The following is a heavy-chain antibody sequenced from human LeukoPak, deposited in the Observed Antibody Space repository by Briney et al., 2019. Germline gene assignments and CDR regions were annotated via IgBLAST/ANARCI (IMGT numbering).Heavy chain of an antibody. Sequence: SVKVSCKTFGGTFRTHIFSWVRQAPGQGLEWMGKITPVINSAKYSQKFRDRLTITGDSSTGTAYMELSSLAPEDTALYYCTRVNLRGSQYNWFDPWGQGTLVIVSS. J-gene: IGHJ5*02. V-gene: IGHV1-69*08. CDR3: TRVNLRGSQYNWFDP. CDR2: ITPVINSA. CDR1: GGTFRTHI. D-gene: IGHD1-26*01.